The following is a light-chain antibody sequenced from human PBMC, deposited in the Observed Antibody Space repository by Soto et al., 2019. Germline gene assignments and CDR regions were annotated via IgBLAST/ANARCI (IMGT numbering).Light chain of an antibody. Sequence: DIPMTQSPSTLSASVGDRVTITCRASQSMTSRLAWCQQKPGKAPKILIYDASTLESGVPSRFSGSGSGTEFTLTISSLQPDDFATYYCQQYDTYWTFGQGTKVEIK. CDR3: QQYDTYWT. J-gene: IGKJ1*01. V-gene: IGKV1-5*01. CDR1: QSMTSR. CDR2: DAS.